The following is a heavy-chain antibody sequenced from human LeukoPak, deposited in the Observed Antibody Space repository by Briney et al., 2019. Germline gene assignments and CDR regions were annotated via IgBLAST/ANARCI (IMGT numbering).Heavy chain of an antibody. CDR2: ISGSGGST. Sequence: PGGSLRLSCAASGFTFTTYAMSWVRQAPGKGLEWVSAISGSGGSTYYYTDSVKGRFTISRDSSKNTVYLQMNSLRAEDTAVYYCARGVGTAAEYYFDYWGQGTLLTVSS. D-gene: IGHD6-13*01. CDR3: ARGVGTAAEYYFDY. J-gene: IGHJ4*02. CDR1: GFTFTTYA. V-gene: IGHV3-23*01.